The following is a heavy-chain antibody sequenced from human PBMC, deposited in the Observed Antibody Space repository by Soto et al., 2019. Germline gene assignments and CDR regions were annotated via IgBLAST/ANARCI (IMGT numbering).Heavy chain of an antibody. V-gene: IGHV4-31*03. D-gene: IGHD3-22*01. CDR3: ARVDYYDSSGLYYYYVMDV. CDR1: GGSISSGGYY. CDR2: IYYSGST. J-gene: IGHJ6*04. Sequence: SETLSLTCTVSGGSISSGGYYWSWIRQHPGKGLEWIGYIYYSGSTYYNPSLKSRVTISVDTSKNQFSLKLSSVTAADTAVYYCARVDYYDSSGLYYYYVMDVWGKGTTVPVSS.